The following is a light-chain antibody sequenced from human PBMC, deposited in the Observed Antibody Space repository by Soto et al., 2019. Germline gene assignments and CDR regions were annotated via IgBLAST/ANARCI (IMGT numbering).Light chain of an antibody. Sequence: QSVLTQPPSVSDAPRQRVTISCSGSSSNVGINAVNWYQHVPGKPPKLLVYHDNLLPSGVSDRFSGSKSGTSASLAISGLQSEDEGDYYCAAWDDRLNGAVFGGGTKVTVL. CDR3: AAWDDRLNGAV. CDR1: SSNVGINA. CDR2: HDN. J-gene: IGLJ3*02. V-gene: IGLV1-36*01.